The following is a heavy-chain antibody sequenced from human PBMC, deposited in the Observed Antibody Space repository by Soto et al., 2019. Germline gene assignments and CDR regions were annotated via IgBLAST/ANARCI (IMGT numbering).Heavy chain of an antibody. CDR3: AREIKWRGLDY. V-gene: IGHV1-8*01. Sequence: QVQLVQSGAEVKKPGASVKVSCKASGYTFTSYDINWGRQATGQGLEWMGWMNPNSGNTGYVQKCQGRVTVTMNTSISTAYIELSRLRSEDTSVYYCAREIKWRGLDYWGQGTLVTVSS. D-gene: IGHD2-8*01. J-gene: IGHJ4*02. CDR1: GYTFTSYD. CDR2: MNPNSGNT.